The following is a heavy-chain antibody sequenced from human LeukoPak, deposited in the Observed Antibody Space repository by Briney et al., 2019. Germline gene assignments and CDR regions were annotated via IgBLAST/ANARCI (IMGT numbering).Heavy chain of an antibody. V-gene: IGHV3-33*01. D-gene: IGHD1-26*01. CDR3: ARSYSGSGPLNN. CDR2: IWYDGSNK. J-gene: IGHJ4*02. Sequence: GGSLRLSCAASGFTFSSYGMHWVRQAPGKGLEWVAVIWYDGSNKYYADSVKGRFTISRDNSKNTLYLQMNSPRAEDTAVYYCARSYSGSGPLNNWGQGTLVTVSS. CDR1: GFTFSSYG.